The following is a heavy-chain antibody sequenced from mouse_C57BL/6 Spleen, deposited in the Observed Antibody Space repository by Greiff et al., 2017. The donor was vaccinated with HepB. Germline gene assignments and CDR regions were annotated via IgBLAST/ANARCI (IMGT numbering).Heavy chain of an antibody. CDR1: GYAFSSYW. D-gene: IGHD2-5*01. CDR2: IYPGDGDT. J-gene: IGHJ4*01. V-gene: IGHV1-80*01. CDR3: ARSVYYSNAMDY. Sequence: VQLQESGAELVKPGASVKISCKASGYAFSSYWMNWVKQRPGKGLEWIGQIYPGDGDTNYNGKFKGKATLTADKSSSTAYMQLSSLTSEDSAVYFCARSVYYSNAMDYWGQGTSVTVSS.